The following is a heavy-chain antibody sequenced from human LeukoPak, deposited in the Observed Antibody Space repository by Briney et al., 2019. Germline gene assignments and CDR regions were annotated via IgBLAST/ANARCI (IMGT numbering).Heavy chain of an antibody. CDR3: ASTPSVGDYYPWYFDL. CDR2: ISYSSTYI. CDR1: GITFSTYS. Sequence: GGSLRLSCAASGITFSTYSMNWVRQAPGRGLEWVSSISYSSTYIYYEDSVRGRFTISRDNARNSLYLQMNSLRAEDTAVYYCASTPSVGDYYPWYFDLWGRGALVTVSS. J-gene: IGHJ2*01. V-gene: IGHV3-21*01. D-gene: IGHD1-26*01.